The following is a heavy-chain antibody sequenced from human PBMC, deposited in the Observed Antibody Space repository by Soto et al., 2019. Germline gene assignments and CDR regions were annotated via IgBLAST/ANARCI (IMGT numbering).Heavy chain of an antibody. CDR3: AREFAYGDYGGWLDP. Sequence: PSETLSLPCTVSGGPFSSGDYYWRWIRQHTGNGLEWIGYIYYSGSTYYNPSLSSRVTISVDTSTKQFALKLTSVTAADTALYYCAREFAYGDYGGWLDPWGQGTQGTFYS. J-gene: IGHJ5*02. CDR2: IYYSGST. D-gene: IGHD4-17*01. V-gene: IGHV4-31*03. CDR1: GGPFSSGDYY.